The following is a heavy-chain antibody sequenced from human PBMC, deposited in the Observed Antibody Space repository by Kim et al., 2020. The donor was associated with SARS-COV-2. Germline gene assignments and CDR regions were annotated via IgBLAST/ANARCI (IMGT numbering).Heavy chain of an antibody. D-gene: IGHD1-1*01. CDR2: ISGSGGST. Sequence: GGSLRLSCAASGFTFSSYAMSWVRQAPGKGLEWVSAISGSGGSTYYADSVKGRFTISRDNSKNTLYLQMNSLRAEDTAVYYCAKELGGTTPSYYYGMDVWGQGTTVTVSS. CDR3: AKELGGTTPSYYYGMDV. CDR1: GFTFSSYA. V-gene: IGHV3-23*01. J-gene: IGHJ6*02.